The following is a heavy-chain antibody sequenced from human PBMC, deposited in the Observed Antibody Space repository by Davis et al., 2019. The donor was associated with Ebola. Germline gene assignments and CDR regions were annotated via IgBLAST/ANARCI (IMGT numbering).Heavy chain of an antibody. Sequence: GESLKTFCASPGCILSGSAMHWVRQASGKGLEWVGRIRSKANSYATAYAASLKGRVTISRDDSKNTAYLQMNSLKTEDTAVYYCTTQWLVLFARDYWGQETLVTVSS. CDR2: IRSKANSYAT. CDR1: GCILSGSA. J-gene: IGHJ4*02. D-gene: IGHD6-19*01. CDR3: TTQWLVLFARDY. V-gene: IGHV3-73*01.